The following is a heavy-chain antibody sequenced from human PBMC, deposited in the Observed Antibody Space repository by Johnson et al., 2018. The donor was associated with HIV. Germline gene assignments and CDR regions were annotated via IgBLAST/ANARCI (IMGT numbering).Heavy chain of an antibody. D-gene: IGHD3-10*01. CDR3: ASQGVVRLEKAFDI. CDR1: GFTFDDYG. V-gene: IGHV3-20*04. Sequence: VQVVESGGGVVRPGGSLRLSCAASGFTFDDYGMSWVRQAPGKGLEWVSGINWNGGSTGYADSVKGRFTISRDYAKNSLYLRMNSMRAEDTAVYYCASQGVVRLEKAFDIWGQGTMVTVSS. J-gene: IGHJ3*02. CDR2: INWNGGST.